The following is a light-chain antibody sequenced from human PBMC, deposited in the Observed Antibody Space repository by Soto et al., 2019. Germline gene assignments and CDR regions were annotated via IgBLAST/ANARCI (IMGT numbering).Light chain of an antibody. V-gene: IGKV1-27*01. CDR1: QDISNF. CDR3: QKYNSSPLT. Sequence: DIQMTQSPASLSASVGDRVTITCRASQDISNFLAWYQQKPGKVPKVLIYGASTLQSGVPSRFSGSGSGTEFTLTISRLQPEDVGTYFCQKYNSSPLTFGGGTKVEIK. J-gene: IGKJ4*01. CDR2: GAS.